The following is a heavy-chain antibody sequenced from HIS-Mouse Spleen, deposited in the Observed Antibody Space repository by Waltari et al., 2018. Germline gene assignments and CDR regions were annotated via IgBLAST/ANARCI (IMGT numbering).Heavy chain of an antibody. V-gene: IGHV4-4*07. CDR1: GGSISSYY. Sequence: QVQLQESGPGLVKPSETLSLTCTVSGGSISSYYWSWIRQPAGKGLEWIGRIYTSGSTNYNPSLKSRVTMSVDTSKNQFSLKLSSVTAADTAVYYCARDQWSRTGDYYDSSGIGCWYFDLWGRGTLVTVSS. D-gene: IGHD3-22*01. CDR2: IYTSGST. CDR3: ARDQWSRTGDYYDSSGIGCWYFDL. J-gene: IGHJ2*01.